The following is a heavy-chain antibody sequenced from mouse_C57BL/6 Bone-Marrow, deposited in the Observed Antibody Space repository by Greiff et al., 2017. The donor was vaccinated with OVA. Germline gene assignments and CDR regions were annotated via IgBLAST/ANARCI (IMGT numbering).Heavy chain of an antibody. Sequence: EVQLQQSGAELVRPGASVTLSCTASGFNIKDDYMHWVKQRPEQGLEWIGWIDPENGDTEYASKFQGKATITADTSSNTAYLQLSSLTSEDTAVYYCTNWGYGSRVPFAYWGQGTLVTVSA. CDR2: IDPENGDT. V-gene: IGHV14-4*01. CDR3: TNWGYGSRVPFAY. CDR1: GFNIKDDY. J-gene: IGHJ3*01. D-gene: IGHD1-1*01.